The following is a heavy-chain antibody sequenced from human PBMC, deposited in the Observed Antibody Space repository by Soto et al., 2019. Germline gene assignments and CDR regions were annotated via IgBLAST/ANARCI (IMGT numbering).Heavy chain of an antibody. CDR3: AREKIYGSGFITGGMDV. Sequence: GGSLRLSCAASGFTFSSYAMSWVRQAPGKGLEWVSAISGSGGSTYYADSVKGRFTISRDNAKNTLYLQMNSLRAEDTAVYYCAREKIYGSGFITGGMDVWGQGTTVTVSS. D-gene: IGHD3-10*01. CDR2: ISGSGGST. CDR1: GFTFSSYA. J-gene: IGHJ6*02. V-gene: IGHV3-23*01.